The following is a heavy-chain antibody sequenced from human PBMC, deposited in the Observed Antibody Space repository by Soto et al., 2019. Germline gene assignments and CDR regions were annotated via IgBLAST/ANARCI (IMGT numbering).Heavy chain of an antibody. J-gene: IGHJ6*03. V-gene: IGHV3-30*18. CDR1: GFTFSSYG. Sequence: GGSLRLSCAASGFTFSSYGMHWVRQAPGKGLEWVAVISYDGSNKYYADSVKGRFTISRDNSKNTLYLQMNSLRAEDTAVYYCAKENHDFWSGFLHYYMDVWGKGTTVTVSS. CDR3: AKENHDFWSGFLHYYMDV. D-gene: IGHD3-3*01. CDR2: ISYDGSNK.